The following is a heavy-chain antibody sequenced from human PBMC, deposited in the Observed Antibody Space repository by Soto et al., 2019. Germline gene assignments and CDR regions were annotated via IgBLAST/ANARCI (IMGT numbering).Heavy chain of an antibody. D-gene: IGHD3-10*01. CDR1: GFTFSSYA. CDR3: ANQHRRFVELLRSLYFDY. V-gene: IGHV3-23*01. Sequence: GGSLRLSCAASGFTFSSYAMSWVRQAPGKGLEWVSAISGSGGSTYYADSVKGRFTISRDNSKNTLYLQMNSLRAEDTAVYYCANQHRRFVELLRSLYFDYWGQGTLVTVSS. J-gene: IGHJ4*02. CDR2: ISGSGGST.